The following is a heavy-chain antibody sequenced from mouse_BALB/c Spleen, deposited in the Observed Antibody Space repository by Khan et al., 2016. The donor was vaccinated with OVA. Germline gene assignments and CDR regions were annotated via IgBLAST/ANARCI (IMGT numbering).Heavy chain of an antibody. J-gene: IGHJ3*01. CDR1: GYSITSDYA. CDR3: AMGRTY. Sequence: VRLQQSGPGLVKPSQSLSLTCTVTGYSITSDYAWNWIRQFPGNKLEWMGYIPYSGSTSYRPSLKSRISITRDTSKNQFFLQLNSVATEDTATDCWAMGRTYWGQGTLVTVSA. D-gene: IGHD4-1*01. V-gene: IGHV3-2*02. CDR2: IPYSGST.